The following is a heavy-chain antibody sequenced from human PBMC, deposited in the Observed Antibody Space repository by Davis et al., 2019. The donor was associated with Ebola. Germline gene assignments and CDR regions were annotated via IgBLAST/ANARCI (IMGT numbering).Heavy chain of an antibody. CDR2: ISSSSSYI. V-gene: IGHV3-21*01. J-gene: IGHJ4*02. CDR1: GFTFSSYS. D-gene: IGHD3-16*01. CDR3: ARDRGSPLRTRGHDY. Sequence: GESLKLPCAASGFTFSSYSMNWVRQAPGKGLEWVPFISSSSSYIYYADSVKGRFTISRDNAKNSLYLQMNSLRAEDTAVYYCARDRGSPLRTRGHDYWGQGTLVTVSS.